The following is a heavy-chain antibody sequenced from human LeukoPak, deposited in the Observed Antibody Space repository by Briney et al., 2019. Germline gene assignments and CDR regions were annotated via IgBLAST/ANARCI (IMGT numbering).Heavy chain of an antibody. D-gene: IGHD2-15*01. CDR3: AREAYCSGGSCYSPQGPEHVYYYYYMDV. CDR1: GGSISSSSYY. J-gene: IGHJ6*03. CDR2: IYYSGST. Sequence: SETLSLTCTVSGGSISSSSYYWGWIRQPPGKGLEWIGSIYYSGSTYYNPSLKSRVTISVDTSKNQFSLKLSSVTAADTAVYYCAREAYCSGGSCYSPQGPEHVYYYYYMDVWGKGTTVTISS. V-gene: IGHV4-39*02.